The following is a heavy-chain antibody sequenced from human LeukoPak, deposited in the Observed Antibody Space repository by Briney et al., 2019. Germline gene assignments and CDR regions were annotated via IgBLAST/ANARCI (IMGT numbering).Heavy chain of an antibody. CDR1: GFTFSNYA. V-gene: IGHV3-33*01. CDR2: IWYGGSNK. Sequence: GGSLRLSCAPSGFTFSNYAMHWVRQAPGKGLEWVAVIWYGGSNKYYADSVRGPFTISRDNSKNTLYLQMDSLRAEDTAVYYCARQYAGWFDPWGQGTLVTVSS. CDR3: ARQYAGWFDP. J-gene: IGHJ5*02.